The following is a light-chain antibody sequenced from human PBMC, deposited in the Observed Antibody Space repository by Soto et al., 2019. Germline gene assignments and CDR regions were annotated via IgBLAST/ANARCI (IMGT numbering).Light chain of an antibody. CDR2: GAS. Sequence: EIVMTQPPATLSVSPGERATLSCRASQSLSSSLAWYQSKPGQAPRLLIYGASTRATGIPVRFSGSGSGTEFTLTISSLQSEDFAVYYCQQYNNWLRTFGQGTKVEIK. J-gene: IGKJ1*01. CDR1: QSLSSS. CDR3: QQYNNWLRT. V-gene: IGKV3-15*01.